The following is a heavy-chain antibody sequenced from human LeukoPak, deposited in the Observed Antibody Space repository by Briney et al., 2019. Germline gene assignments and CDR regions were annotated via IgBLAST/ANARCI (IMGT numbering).Heavy chain of an antibody. J-gene: IGHJ3*02. V-gene: IGHV1-18*01. CDR1: GYTFTSYG. CDR2: ISAYNGNT. D-gene: IGHD2-2*01. CDR3: ARVDCSSTRCYGPGAFDI. Sequence: ASVKASCKASGYTFTSYGISWVRQAPGQGLEWMGWISAYNGNTNYAQKLQGRVTMTTDTSTRTAYMELRSLRSDDTAVYYCARVDCSSTRCYGPGAFDIWGQGTMVTVSS.